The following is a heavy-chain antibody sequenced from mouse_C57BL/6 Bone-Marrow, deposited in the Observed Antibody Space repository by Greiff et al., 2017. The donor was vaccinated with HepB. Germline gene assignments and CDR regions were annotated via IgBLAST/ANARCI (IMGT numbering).Heavy chain of an antibody. CDR3: ARGRNGYYPYYFDY. D-gene: IGHD2-3*01. V-gene: IGHV1-54*01. CDR1: GYAFTNYL. Sequence: VQLQQSGAELVRPGTSVKVSCKASGYAFTNYLIEWVKQRPGQGLEWIGVINPGSGGTNYNVKFKGKATLTADKSSSTAYMQLSSLTSEDSAVYFCARGRNGYYPYYFDYWGQGTTLTVSS. CDR2: INPGSGGT. J-gene: IGHJ2*01.